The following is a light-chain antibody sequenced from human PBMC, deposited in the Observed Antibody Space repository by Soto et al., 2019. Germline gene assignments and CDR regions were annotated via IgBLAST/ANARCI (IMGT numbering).Light chain of an antibody. CDR3: QQSFSTPALT. J-gene: IGKJ4*01. Sequence: DIQMTQSPSSLSASVGDTVTITCRASQTINSYLNGYQKKQGKAPKLLIFAASSLQSGVPSRFDGSGSGTDFTLTITNLQPEDFATYFCQQSFSTPALTFGGGTKVELK. CDR1: QTINSY. CDR2: AAS. V-gene: IGKV1-39*01.